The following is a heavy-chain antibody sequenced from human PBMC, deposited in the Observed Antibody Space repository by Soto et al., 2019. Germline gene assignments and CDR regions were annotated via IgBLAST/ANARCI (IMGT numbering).Heavy chain of an antibody. J-gene: IGHJ6*02. V-gene: IGHV1-69*13. D-gene: IGHD2-8*01. Sequence: ASVKVSCKASGGTFSSYAISWVRQAPGQGLEWMGGIIPIFGTANYAQKFQGRVTITADESTSTAYMELSSLRSDDTAVYFCARGHSTDCSNGVCSFFYNHEMDVWGQGTTVTVSS. CDR1: GGTFSSYA. CDR2: IIPIFGTA. CDR3: ARGHSTDCSNGVCSFFYNHEMDV.